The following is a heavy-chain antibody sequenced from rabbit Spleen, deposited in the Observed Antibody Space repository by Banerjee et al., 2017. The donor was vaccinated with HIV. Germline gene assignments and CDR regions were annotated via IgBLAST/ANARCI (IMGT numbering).Heavy chain of an antibody. Sequence: QSLEESGGDLVKPEGSLTLTCTVSGIDFSSYYLDSMCWVRQAPGKGLEWIGYIDPVFGVAYYANWVNGRFSISRENAQNTVFLQMTSLTAADTATYFCARDGVGGSYFALWGPGTLVTVS. CDR1: GIDFSSYYLDS. J-gene: IGHJ4*01. V-gene: IGHV1S40*01. CDR3: ARDGVGGSYFAL. D-gene: IGHD8-1*01. CDR2: IDPVFGVA.